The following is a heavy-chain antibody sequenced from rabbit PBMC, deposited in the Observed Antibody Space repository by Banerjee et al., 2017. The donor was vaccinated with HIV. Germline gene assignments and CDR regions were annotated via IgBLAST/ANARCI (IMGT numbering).Heavy chain of an antibody. CDR1: GFDFSSYY. J-gene: IGHJ4*01. D-gene: IGHD2-1*01. CDR3: AREMIVYSYDDYDDYDGFNL. V-gene: IGHV1S7*01. CDR2: IDLVFGST. Sequence: QLVESGGGLVQPGGSLKLSCKASGFDFSSYYMSWVRQAPGKGLEWIGYIDLVFGSTYYASWVNGRFTISSHNAQNTLYLQLNSLTAADTATYFCAREMIVYSYDDYDDYDGFNLWGPGTLVTVS.